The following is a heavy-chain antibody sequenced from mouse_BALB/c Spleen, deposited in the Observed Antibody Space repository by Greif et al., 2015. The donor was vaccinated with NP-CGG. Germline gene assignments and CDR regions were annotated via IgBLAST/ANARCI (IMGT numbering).Heavy chain of an antibody. D-gene: IGHD2-4*01. J-gene: IGHJ3*01. Sequence: VKLVESGPGLVAPSQSLPITCTVSGFSLTSYGVHWVRQPPGKGLEWLGVIWAGGSTNYNSALMSRLSISKDNSKSPVFLKMNSLQTDDTAMYYCARAGESMITRFAYWGQGTLVTVSA. V-gene: IGHV2-9*02. CDR1: GFSLTSYG. CDR2: IWAGGST. CDR3: ARAGESMITRFAY.